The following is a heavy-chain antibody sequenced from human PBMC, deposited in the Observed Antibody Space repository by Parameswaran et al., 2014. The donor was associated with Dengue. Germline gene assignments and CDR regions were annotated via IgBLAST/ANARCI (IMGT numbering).Heavy chain of an antibody. CDR3: TRHGVTGTPHVQGGMDV. Sequence: VRQMPGKGLEWMGRIDPSDSYTNYSPSFQGHVTISADKSISTAYLQWSSLKASDTAMYYCTRHGVTGTPHVQGGMDVWGQGTTVTVSS. V-gene: IGHV5-10-1*01. D-gene: IGHD1-20*01. J-gene: IGHJ6*02. CDR2: IDPSDSYT.